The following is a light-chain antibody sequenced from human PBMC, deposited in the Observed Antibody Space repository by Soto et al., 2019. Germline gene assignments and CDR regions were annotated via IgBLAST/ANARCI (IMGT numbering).Light chain of an antibody. CDR1: QSVSSN. CDR3: QQYGSSPRT. Sequence: EIVMTQSPATLSVSPGERSTLSCRATQSVSSNVAWYQQKRGQAPRLLMYGASSRATGITDRFSGSGSGTDFTLTISRLEPEDFAVYYCQQYGSSPRTFGQGTKGDI. J-gene: IGKJ1*01. CDR2: GAS. V-gene: IGKV3-20*01.